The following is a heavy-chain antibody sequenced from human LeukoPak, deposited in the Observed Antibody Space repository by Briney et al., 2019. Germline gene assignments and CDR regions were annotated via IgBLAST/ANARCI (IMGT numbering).Heavy chain of an antibody. V-gene: IGHV4-30-2*01. CDR2: IYHSGST. CDR1: GGSISSGGYS. Sequence: PSETLSLTCAVSGGSISSGGYSWSWIRQPPGKGLAWIGYIYHSGSTYYNPSLKSRVTISVDRSKNQFSLKLSSVTAADTAVYYCARDSSSWYGYFDYWGQGTLVTVSS. CDR3: ARDSSSWYGYFDY. J-gene: IGHJ4*02. D-gene: IGHD6-13*01.